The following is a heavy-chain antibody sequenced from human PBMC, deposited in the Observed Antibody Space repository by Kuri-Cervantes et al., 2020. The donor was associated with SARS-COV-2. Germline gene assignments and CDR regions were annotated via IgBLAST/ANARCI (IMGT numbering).Heavy chain of an antibody. CDR1: GGSISSHY. Sequence: GSLRLSCTVSGGSISSHYWSWIRQPPGKGLEWIGYIYYSGSTNYNPSLKSRVTISVDTSKNQFSLKLSSVTAADTAVYYCARFDWNYVGYFDYWGQGTLVTVSS. CDR2: IYYSGST. D-gene: IGHD1-7*01. V-gene: IGHV4-59*11. J-gene: IGHJ4*02. CDR3: ARFDWNYVGYFDY.